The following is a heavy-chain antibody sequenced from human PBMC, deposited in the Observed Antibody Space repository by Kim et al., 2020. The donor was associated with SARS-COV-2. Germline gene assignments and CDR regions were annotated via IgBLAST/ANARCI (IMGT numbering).Heavy chain of an antibody. J-gene: IGHJ5*02. D-gene: IGHD6-13*01. Sequence: YNPSLKSRVTISVDTSKNQFSLKLSSVTAADTAVYYCARQAGYSSSWYTTWGQGTLVTVSS. CDR3: ARQAGYSSSWYTT. V-gene: IGHV4-59*08.